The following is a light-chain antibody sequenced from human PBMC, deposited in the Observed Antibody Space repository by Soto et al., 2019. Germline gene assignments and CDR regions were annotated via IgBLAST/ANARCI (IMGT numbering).Light chain of an antibody. CDR1: QSVRNN. Sequence: EIVVTQSPATLSVSPVERATLSCRASQSVRNNFAWYQQKPGQAPRLLIFATSTWATGVPARFSGSGSGTEFTITISRLRSADFAVYYCQQYGDWPLTFGGGAKVEIE. J-gene: IGKJ4*01. V-gene: IGKV3-15*01. CDR3: QQYGDWPLT. CDR2: ATS.